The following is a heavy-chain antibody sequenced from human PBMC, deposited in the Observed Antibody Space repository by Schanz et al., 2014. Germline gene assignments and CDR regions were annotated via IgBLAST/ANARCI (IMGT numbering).Heavy chain of an antibody. J-gene: IGHJ4*02. CDR1: GFTFSSYA. V-gene: IGHV3-23*04. CDR3: AKKVPAYNPFDS. D-gene: IGHD1-1*01. CDR2: ISGGGGTT. Sequence: EVQLVESGGGLVQPGGSLRLSCAASGFTFSSYAMSWVRQAPGKGLEWVSAISGGGGTTYYTDSVKGRFTISRDNSKSTLYLQMDSLRAEDTAVYFCAKKVPAYNPFDSWGQGTLVTVSS.